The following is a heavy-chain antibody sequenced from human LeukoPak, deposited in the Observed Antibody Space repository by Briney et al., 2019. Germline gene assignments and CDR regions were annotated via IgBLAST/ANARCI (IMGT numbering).Heavy chain of an antibody. CDR3: AKGTEVVRGEYYYGMDV. CDR1: GFTFDDYA. D-gene: IGHD3-10*01. J-gene: IGHJ6*02. CDR2: ISWNSGSI. Sequence: PGRSLRLSCAASGFTFDDYAMHWVRQAPGKGLEWVSGISWNSGSIGYADSVKGRFTISRDNAKNSLYLQMNSLRAEDTALYYCAKGTEVVRGEYYYGMDVWGQGTTVTVSS. V-gene: IGHV3-9*01.